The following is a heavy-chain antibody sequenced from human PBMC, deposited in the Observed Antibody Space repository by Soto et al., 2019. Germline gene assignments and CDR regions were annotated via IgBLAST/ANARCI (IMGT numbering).Heavy chain of an antibody. Sequence: SETLSLTCTVTGDSISSRSYYWGWIRQPPWKGLEWIGSIYYSGSTYNNPSLRSRVSMSIDTSKDQFSLKLKSVTAADTALYFCARQRTSVVTQAYFDVWGPGXLVTVYS. D-gene: IGHD2-21*02. J-gene: IGHJ4*02. CDR3: ARQRTSVVTQAYFDV. CDR2: IYYSGST. CDR1: GDSISSRSYY. V-gene: IGHV4-39*01.